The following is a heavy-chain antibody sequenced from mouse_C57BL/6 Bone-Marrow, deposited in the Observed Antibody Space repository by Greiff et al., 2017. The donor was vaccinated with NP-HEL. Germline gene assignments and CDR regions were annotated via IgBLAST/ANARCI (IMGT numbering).Heavy chain of an antibody. J-gene: IGHJ3*01. V-gene: IGHV1-63*01. CDR1: GYTFTNYW. CDR2: IYPGGGYT. CDR3: AREGNDSTLPWFAY. Sequence: QVQLQQSGAELVRPGTSVKMSCKASGYTFTNYWIGWAKQRPGHGLEWIGDIYPGGGYTNYNEKFKGKATLTADKSSSTAYMQFSSLTSEDSAIYYCAREGNDSTLPWFAYWGQGTLVTVSA. D-gene: IGHD2-4*01.